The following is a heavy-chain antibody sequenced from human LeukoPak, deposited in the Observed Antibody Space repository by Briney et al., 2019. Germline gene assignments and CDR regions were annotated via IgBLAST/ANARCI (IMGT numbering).Heavy chain of an antibody. Sequence: PSETLSLTCIVSGGSVSNSTYYWACIRRPPGKGLEWIGSIHYSGSPYYNLSLKSRVTISVDTSKNQFSLRLSSVTAADTAIYFCATSRSGWFPLDYWGQGTLVSVSS. CDR3: ATSRSGWFPLDY. CDR2: IHYSGSP. V-gene: IGHV4-39*01. D-gene: IGHD6-19*01. J-gene: IGHJ4*02. CDR1: GGSVSNSTYY.